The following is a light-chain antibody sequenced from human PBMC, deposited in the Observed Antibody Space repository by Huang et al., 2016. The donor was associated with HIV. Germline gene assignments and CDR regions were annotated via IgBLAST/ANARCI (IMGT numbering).Light chain of an antibody. Sequence: DIQMTQSPPSLSASVADRVPIACRAGQGISNSLAWYQQKPGKPPRLLVSGASKLESGVPSRFSGSGSGTDYTLTISSLQPEDFATYYCQQYFSALWTFGQGTKV. CDR2: GAS. J-gene: IGKJ1*01. CDR3: QQYFSALWT. CDR1: QGISNS. V-gene: IGKV1-NL1*01.